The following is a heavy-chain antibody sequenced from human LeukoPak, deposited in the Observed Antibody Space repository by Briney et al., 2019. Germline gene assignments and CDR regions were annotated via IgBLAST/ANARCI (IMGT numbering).Heavy chain of an antibody. D-gene: IGHD5-12*01. CDR2: IYYSGST. CDR1: GGSISSGGYY. V-gene: IGHV4-31*03. CDR3: ARDRHSGCDHGVDY. Sequence: PSETLSLTCTVSGGSISSGGYYWSWIRQHPGKGLEWIEYIYYSGSTYYNPSLKSRVTISVDTSKNQFSLKLSSVTAADTAVYYCARDRHSGCDHGVDYWGQGTLVTVSS. J-gene: IGHJ4*02.